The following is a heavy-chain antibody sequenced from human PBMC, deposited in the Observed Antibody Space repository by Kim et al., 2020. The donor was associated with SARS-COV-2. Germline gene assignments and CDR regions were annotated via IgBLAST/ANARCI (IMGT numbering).Heavy chain of an antibody. Sequence: KGRFTISRDNAKNSLYLQMNSLRDEDTAVYYCASLGRYYYDSSGSYAFDIWGQGTMVTVSS. CDR3: ASLGRYYYDSSGSYAFDI. J-gene: IGHJ3*02. V-gene: IGHV3-48*02. D-gene: IGHD3-22*01.